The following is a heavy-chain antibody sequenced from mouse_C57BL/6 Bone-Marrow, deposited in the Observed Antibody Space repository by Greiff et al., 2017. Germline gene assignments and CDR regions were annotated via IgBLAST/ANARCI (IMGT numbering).Heavy chain of an antibody. J-gene: IGHJ3*01. CDR2: MLPGSGST. D-gene: IGHD2-4*01. V-gene: IGHV1-9*01. CDR3: ARFDYYEYDWFAY. CDR1: GYTFTGYW. Sequence: VQLQESGAELMKPGASVKLSCKATGYTFTGYWIEWVKQRPGHGLEWIGEMLPGSGSTNYNENFKGKATFTADTSSNTAYMQLSSLTTEDSAIYYCARFDYYEYDWFAYWGQGTLVTVSA.